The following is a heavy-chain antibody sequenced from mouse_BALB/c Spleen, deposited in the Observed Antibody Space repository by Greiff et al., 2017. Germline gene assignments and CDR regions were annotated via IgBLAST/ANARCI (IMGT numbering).Heavy chain of an antibody. Sequence: QVQLKESGAELARPGASVKLSCKASGYTFTDYYINWVKQRTGQGLEWIGEIYPGSGNTYYNEKFKGKATLTADKSSSTAYMQLSSLTSEDSAVYFCAREEGKPGPLDYWGQGTTLTVSS. CDR2: IYPGSGNT. CDR3: AREEGKPGPLDY. J-gene: IGHJ2*01. V-gene: IGHV1-77*01. CDR1: GYTFTDYY.